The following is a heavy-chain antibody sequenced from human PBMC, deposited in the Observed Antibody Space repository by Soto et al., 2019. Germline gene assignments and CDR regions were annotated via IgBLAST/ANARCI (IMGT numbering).Heavy chain of an antibody. CDR2: ISGSGGST. CDR3: AKDFPLRPEAYGMDV. CDR1: GFTFSSYA. V-gene: IGHV3-23*01. Sequence: PGGSLRLSCAASGFTFSSYAMSWVRQAPGKGLEWVSAISGSGGSTYYADSVKGRFTISRDNSKNTLYLQMNSLRAEDTAVYYCAKDFPLRPEAYGMDVWRQGTTVTVSS. J-gene: IGHJ6*02.